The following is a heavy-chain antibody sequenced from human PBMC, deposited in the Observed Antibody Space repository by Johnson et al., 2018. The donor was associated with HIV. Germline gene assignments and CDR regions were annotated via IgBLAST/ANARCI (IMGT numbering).Heavy chain of an antibody. J-gene: IGHJ3*02. D-gene: IGHD4-11*01. Sequence: QVQRVESGGGVVQPGGSLRLSCEASGFSFSRYALPWVRQAPGKGLEWVAFIRYDGSDPSYVDSLKGRFSISKDNSTDTLYLQMNSLRVEDTAVVYCAKDGYEALTTQGPDGFDIWGQGTMVTVSS. CDR2: IRYDGSDP. CDR3: AKDGYEALTTQGPDGFDI. V-gene: IGHV3-30*02. CDR1: GFSFSRYA.